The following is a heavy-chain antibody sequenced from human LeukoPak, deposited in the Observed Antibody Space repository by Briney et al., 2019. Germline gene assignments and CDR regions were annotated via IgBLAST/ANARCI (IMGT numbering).Heavy chain of an antibody. D-gene: IGHD1-20*01. Sequence: GGSLRLSCAASGFTFSSYAMSWVRQAPGKGLEWVSTISGSGGSAYYADSVKGRFTISRDNSKNTLYLQMNSLRAEDTAVYYCAKGGVSNWNDFDYWGQGTLVTVSS. V-gene: IGHV3-23*01. CDR3: AKGGVSNWNDFDY. CDR1: GFTFSSYA. J-gene: IGHJ4*02. CDR2: ISGSGGSA.